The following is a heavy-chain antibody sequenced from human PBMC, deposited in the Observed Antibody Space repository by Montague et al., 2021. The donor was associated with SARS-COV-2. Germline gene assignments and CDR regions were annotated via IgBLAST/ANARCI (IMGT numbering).Heavy chain of an antibody. CDR3: ARGRAVVVYDY. CDR2: ISSNGGST. D-gene: IGHD6-19*01. V-gene: IGHV3-64*01. CDR1: GFTFSSYA. J-gene: IGHJ4*02. Sequence: SLRLSCAASGFTFSSYAMHWVRQAPGKGLEYVSAISSNGGSTYYANSVKGRFTISRDNSKNTLYLQMGSLRAEDMAVYYCARGRAVVVYDYWGQGTLVTVSS.